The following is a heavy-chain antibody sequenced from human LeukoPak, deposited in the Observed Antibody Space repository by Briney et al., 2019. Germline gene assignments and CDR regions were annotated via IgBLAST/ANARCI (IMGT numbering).Heavy chain of an antibody. J-gene: IGHJ6*03. CDR1: GFSFSSYG. CDR3: AKGYGREASYYYYYMDV. CDR2: IRYDGSNK. D-gene: IGHD1-1*01. Sequence: GGSLRLSCAASGFSFSSYGMYWVRQAPGRGLEWVAFIRYDGSNKYYADSVKGRFTISRDNFKNTLYLQMNSLRVEDTAVYYCAKGYGREASYYYYYMDVWGKGTTVTISS. V-gene: IGHV3-30*02.